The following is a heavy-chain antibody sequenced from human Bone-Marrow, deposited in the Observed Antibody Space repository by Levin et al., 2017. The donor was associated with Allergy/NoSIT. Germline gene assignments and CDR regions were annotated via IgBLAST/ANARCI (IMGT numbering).Heavy chain of an antibody. CDR3: AREFAPAMYFDY. Sequence: KTSETLSLTCSVSGGSIRNYYWSWIRQSPGKGLEHIGYLYNSGSTNYNPSLKSRVNMSIDMSKNQFSLKLFSVTAADTAIYYCAREFAPAMYFDYWGRGALVTVSS. CDR1: GGSIRNYY. CDR2: LYNSGST. D-gene: IGHD5-18*01. J-gene: IGHJ4*02. V-gene: IGHV4-59*01.